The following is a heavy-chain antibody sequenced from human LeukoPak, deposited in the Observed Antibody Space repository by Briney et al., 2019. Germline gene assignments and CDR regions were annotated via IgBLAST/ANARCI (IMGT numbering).Heavy chain of an antibody. CDR3: ARHFWDYYGSGSYYTYYMDV. J-gene: IGHJ6*03. CDR2: IYHSGST. D-gene: IGHD3-10*01. Sequence: SETLSLTCAVSGGSISSSNWWSWVRQPPEKGLEWIGQIYHSGSTNFNPSLKSRVTISVDTSKNQFSLKLSSVTAADTAVYYCARHFWDYYGSGSYYTYYMDVWGKGTTVTISS. V-gene: IGHV4-4*02. CDR1: GGSISSSNW.